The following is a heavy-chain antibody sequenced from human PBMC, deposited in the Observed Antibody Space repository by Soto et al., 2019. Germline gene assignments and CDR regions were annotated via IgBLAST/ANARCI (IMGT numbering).Heavy chain of an antibody. D-gene: IGHD4-17*01. Sequence: SETLSLTCTVSGGSISSYYWSWIRQPPGKGLEWIGYIYYSESTNYNPSLKSRVTISVDTSKNQFSLKLSSVTAADTAVYYCARGEYGDYRGDPFDIWGQGTMVTVSS. CDR1: GGSISSYY. CDR3: ARGEYGDYRGDPFDI. V-gene: IGHV4-59*01. J-gene: IGHJ3*02. CDR2: IYYSEST.